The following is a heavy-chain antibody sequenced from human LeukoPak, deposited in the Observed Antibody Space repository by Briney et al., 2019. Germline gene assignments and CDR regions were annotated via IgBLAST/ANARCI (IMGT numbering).Heavy chain of an antibody. Sequence: CPCPSPAASRFTSTGYAMSSVCHTPRERLEWVLAISVTVGSTYYADSLKVQLTISRDNSKHSLDLQMNSLRVEDTAVYHCAKFTPIDILTGYSYRPDACDIWGQGTMVTVSS. CDR3: AKFTPIDILTGYSYRPDACDI. CDR1: RFTSTGYA. J-gene: IGHJ3*02. CDR2: ISVTVGST. V-gene: IGHV3-23*01. D-gene: IGHD3-9*01.